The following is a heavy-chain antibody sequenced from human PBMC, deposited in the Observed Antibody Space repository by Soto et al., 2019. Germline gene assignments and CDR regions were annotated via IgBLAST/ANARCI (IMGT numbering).Heavy chain of an antibody. V-gene: IGHV1-3*01. J-gene: IGHJ6*02. CDR3: ARYVTYLYYYYYGMDV. CDR2: INAGNGNT. CDR1: GYTFTSYA. Sequence: ASVKVSCKASGYTFTSYAMHWVRQAPGQRLEWMGWINAGNGNTKYSQKFQGRVTITRDTSASTAYMELSSLRSEDTAVYYCARYVTYLYYYYYGMDVWGQGTTVTVSS. D-gene: IGHD3-10*02.